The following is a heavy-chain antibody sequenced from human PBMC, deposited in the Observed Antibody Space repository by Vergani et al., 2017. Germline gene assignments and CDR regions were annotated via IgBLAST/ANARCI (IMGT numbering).Heavy chain of an antibody. CDR3: ARAEGLGGSGSYFYY. Sequence: QVQLVQSGAEVKKPGASVKVSCKASGYTFTGYYMHWVRQAPGQGLEWMGWINPNSGGTNYAQKFQGRVTMTRDTSISTAYRELSRLRSDDTAVYYCARAEGLGGSGSYFYYWGQGTLVTVSS. J-gene: IGHJ4*02. D-gene: IGHD3-10*01. V-gene: IGHV1-2*02. CDR1: GYTFTGYY. CDR2: INPNSGGT.